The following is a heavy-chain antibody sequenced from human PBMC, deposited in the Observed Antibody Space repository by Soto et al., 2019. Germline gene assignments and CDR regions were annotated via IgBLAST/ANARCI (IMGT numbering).Heavy chain of an antibody. CDR3: AKAGLVVVVPTGDY. D-gene: IGHD3-22*01. CDR1: GFTFSSYA. CDR2: ISGSGGST. V-gene: IGHV3-23*01. J-gene: IGHJ4*02. Sequence: LRLSCAASGFTFSSYAMSWVRQAPGKGLEWVSAISGSGGSTYYADSVKGRFTISRDNSKNTLYLQMNSLRAEDTAVYYCAKAGLVVVVPTGDYWGQGTLVTVSS.